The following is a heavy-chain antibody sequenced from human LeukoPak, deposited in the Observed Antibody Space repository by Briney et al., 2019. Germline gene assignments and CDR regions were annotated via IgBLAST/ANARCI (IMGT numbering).Heavy chain of an antibody. J-gene: IGHJ5*02. D-gene: IGHD1-26*01. CDR2: INYRGAV. CDR1: DGSTTGTRYY. V-gene: IGHV4-39*07. CDR3: ARDWDSNWFDP. Sequence: SETLSLTCTVSDGSTTGTRYYWGWFRQTPGKGPEWIGNINYRGAVYYNPSLRSRATISLDTSKNQFSLKLSSVTAADTAVYYCARDWDSNWFDPWGQGTLVTVSS.